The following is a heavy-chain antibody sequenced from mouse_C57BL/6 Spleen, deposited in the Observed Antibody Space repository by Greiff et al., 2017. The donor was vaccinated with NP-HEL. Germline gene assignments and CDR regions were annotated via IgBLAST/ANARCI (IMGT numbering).Heavy chain of an antibody. J-gene: IGHJ3*01. V-gene: IGHV1-54*01. Sequence: QVQLQQPGAELVRPGTSVKVSCKASGYAFTNYLIEWVKQRPGQGLEWIGVINPGSGGTNYNEKFKGKATLTADKSSSTAYMQLSSLTSEDSAVYFCARDYGSRFAYWGQGTLVTVSA. D-gene: IGHD1-1*01. CDR3: ARDYGSRFAY. CDR1: GYAFTNYL. CDR2: INPGSGGT.